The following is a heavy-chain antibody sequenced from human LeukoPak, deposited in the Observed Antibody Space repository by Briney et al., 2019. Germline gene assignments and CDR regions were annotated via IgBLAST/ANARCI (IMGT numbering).Heavy chain of an antibody. J-gene: IGHJ5*02. D-gene: IGHD2-2*01. Sequence: GGSLRLSCAASGFTFSSYSMNWVRQAPGKGLEWVSSISSSSSYIYYADSVKGRFTISRDNAKNSLYLQMNSLRTEDTAVYYCARGPLYQPSNNWFDPWGQGTLVTVSS. V-gene: IGHV3-21*01. CDR2: ISSSSSYI. CDR1: GFTFSSYS. CDR3: ARGPLYQPSNNWFDP.